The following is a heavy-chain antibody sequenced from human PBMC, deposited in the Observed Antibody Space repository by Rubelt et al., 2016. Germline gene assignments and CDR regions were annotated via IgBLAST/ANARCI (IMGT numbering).Heavy chain of an antibody. D-gene: IGHD1-14*01. J-gene: IGHJ6*03. CDR1: GGSISSSSYY. Sequence: QLQLQESGPGLVKPSETLSLTCTVSGGSISSSSYYWGWIRQPPGKGLEWIGSIYYSGSTYYNPSLKSRVTISVDTSKNQFSLKLSSGTAADTAVDYCARIEPYYYYYYMDVWGKGTTVTVSS. CDR2: IYYSGST. CDR3: ARIEPYYYYYYMDV. V-gene: IGHV4-39*07.